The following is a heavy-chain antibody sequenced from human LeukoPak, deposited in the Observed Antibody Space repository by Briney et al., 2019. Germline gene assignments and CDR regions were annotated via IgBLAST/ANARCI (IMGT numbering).Heavy chain of an antibody. CDR2: IYHSGST. D-gene: IGHD2-15*01. Sequence: SETLSLTCAVSGGSISSSNWWSWVRQPPGKWLEWIGEIYHSGSTNYNPSLKSRVTISVDKSKNQFSLKLSSVTAADTAVYYCAKVGREDIVVVVAAIEWDYWGQGTLVTVSS. V-gene: IGHV4-4*02. J-gene: IGHJ4*02. CDR1: GGSISSSNW. CDR3: AKVGREDIVVVVAAIEWDY.